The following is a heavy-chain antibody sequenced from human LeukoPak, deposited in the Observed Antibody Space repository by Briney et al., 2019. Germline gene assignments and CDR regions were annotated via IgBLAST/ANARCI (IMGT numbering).Heavy chain of an antibody. CDR1: RGTFRSYA. Sequence: SVKVSCKASRGTFRSYAISWVRQAPGQRLECMGRIIPIFGTANYVQKFQGRVTITTDESTSTAYMELSSLRSEDTAVYYCARAPITMVRGVPTTYNWFDPWGQGTLVTVSS. CDR3: ARAPITMVRGVPTTYNWFDP. D-gene: IGHD3-10*01. J-gene: IGHJ5*02. CDR2: IIPIFGTA. V-gene: IGHV1-69*05.